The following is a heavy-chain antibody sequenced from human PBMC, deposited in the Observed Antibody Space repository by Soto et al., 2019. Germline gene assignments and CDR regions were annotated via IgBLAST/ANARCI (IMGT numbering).Heavy chain of an antibody. D-gene: IGHD3-22*01. CDR2: ISYDGSNK. V-gene: IGHV3-30*18. CDR1: GFTFSSYG. Sequence: ESGGGVVQPGRSLRLSCAASGFTFSSYGMHWVRQAPGKGLEWVAVISYDGSNKYYADSVKGRFTISRDNSKNTLYLQMNSLRAEDTAVYYCAKDNDRDSSEVLIFDYWGQGTLVTVSS. J-gene: IGHJ4*02. CDR3: AKDNDRDSSEVLIFDY.